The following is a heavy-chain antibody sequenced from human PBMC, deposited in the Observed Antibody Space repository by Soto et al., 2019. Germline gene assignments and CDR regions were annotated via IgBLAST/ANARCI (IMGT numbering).Heavy chain of an antibody. CDR3: ASPSGLLGQYGEVTRN. CDR1: GRSFRHHT. CDR2: IIPMFGST. J-gene: IGHJ1*01. V-gene: IGHV1-69*08. D-gene: IGHD3-10*01. Sequence: SGKVSYKASGRSFRHHTIGWVRQAPGHRPERMRMIIPMFGSTNSAQKFRDRVTFSADTYTNTAYMELGSLRSEDTAVYYCASPSGLLGQYGEVTRNWGQGTLVPVS.